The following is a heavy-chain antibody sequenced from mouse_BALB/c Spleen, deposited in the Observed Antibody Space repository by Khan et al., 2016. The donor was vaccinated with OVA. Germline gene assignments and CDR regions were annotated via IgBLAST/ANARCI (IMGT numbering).Heavy chain of an antibody. D-gene: IGHD1-2*01. Sequence: EVQLQESGPGLVKPSQSLSLTCTVTGYSITSGYGWNWIRQFPGNKLEWMGYISYSGSTNYNPSFKSRISITRDTSTNQFFLQLNSVTTEDTATYYCARTARIKYWGQGTTLTVSS. CDR3: ARTARIKY. V-gene: IGHV3-2*02. CDR1: GYSITSGYG. J-gene: IGHJ2*01. CDR2: ISYSGST.